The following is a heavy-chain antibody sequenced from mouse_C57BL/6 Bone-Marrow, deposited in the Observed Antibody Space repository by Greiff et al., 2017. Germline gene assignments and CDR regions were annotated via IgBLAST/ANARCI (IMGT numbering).Heavy chain of an antibody. CDR3: ARIGSTMEYYCDY. CDR1: GYTFPGYG. CDR2: IYPRSGNT. D-gene: IGHD2-1*01. V-gene: IGHV1-81*01. J-gene: IGHJ2*01. Sequence: QVQLQQSGAELARPGASVKLSCKASGYTFPGYGISWVKQRTGQGLEWIGEIYPRSGNTYYNEKFKGKATLTADKSSSTAYMELRSLTSEDSAVYFCARIGSTMEYYCDYWGQGTTLTVSS.